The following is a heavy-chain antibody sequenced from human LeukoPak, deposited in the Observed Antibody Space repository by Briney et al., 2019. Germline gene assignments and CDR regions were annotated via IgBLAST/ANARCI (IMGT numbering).Heavy chain of an antibody. D-gene: IGHD3-9*01. CDR2: IIPILGIA. CDR1: GGTFSSYA. V-gene: IGHV1-69*04. Sequence: ASVKVSCKASGGTFSSYAISWVRQAPGQGLEWMGRIIPILGIANYAQKFQGRVTITADKSTSTAYMELSSLRSEDTAVYYCARDVVPGFGHYYYGMDVWGQGTTVTVS. J-gene: IGHJ6*02. CDR3: ARDVVPGFGHYYYGMDV.